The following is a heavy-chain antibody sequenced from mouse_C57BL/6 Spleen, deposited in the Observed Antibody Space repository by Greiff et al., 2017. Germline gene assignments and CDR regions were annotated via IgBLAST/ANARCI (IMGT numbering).Heavy chain of an antibody. CDR1: GFTFSDYG. V-gene: IGHV5-17*01. D-gene: IGHD1-2*01. Sequence: EVKVVESGGGLVKPGGSLKLSCAASGFTFSDYGMHWVRQAPGKGLEWVAYISSGSSTIYYADTVKGRSTISRDKAKNTLFLQMNSVRSEDTAMYYCARSVIRSAMDYWGQGTSVTVSS. CDR3: ARSVIRSAMDY. J-gene: IGHJ4*01. CDR2: ISSGSSTI.